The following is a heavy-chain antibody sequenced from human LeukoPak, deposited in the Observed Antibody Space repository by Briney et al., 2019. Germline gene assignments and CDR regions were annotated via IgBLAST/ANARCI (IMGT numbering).Heavy chain of an antibody. J-gene: IGHJ4*02. V-gene: IGHV4-31*03. D-gene: IGHD3-22*01. Sequence: SETLSLTCTVSGGSISSGGYYWSWIRQHPGEGLEWIGYIYYSGSTYYNPSLKSRVTISVDTSKNQFSLKLSSVTAADTAVYYCARGLYDSSTWEGYFDYWGQGTLVTVSS. CDR3: ARGLYDSSTWEGYFDY. CDR2: IYYSGST. CDR1: GGSISSGGYY.